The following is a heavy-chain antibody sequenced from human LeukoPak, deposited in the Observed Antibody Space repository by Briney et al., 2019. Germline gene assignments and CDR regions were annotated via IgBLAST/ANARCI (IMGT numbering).Heavy chain of an antibody. CDR3: ARGSALPRGRKRDAFDI. D-gene: IGHD3-16*01. V-gene: IGHV4-39*07. J-gene: IGHJ3*02. CDR1: GGSISSSSYY. Sequence: SETLSLTCTVSGGSISSSSYYWGWIRQPPGKGLEWIGSIYYSGSTNYNPSLKSRVTISVDTSKNQFSLKLSSVTAADTAVYYCARGSALPRGRKRDAFDIWGQGTMVTVSS. CDR2: IYYSGST.